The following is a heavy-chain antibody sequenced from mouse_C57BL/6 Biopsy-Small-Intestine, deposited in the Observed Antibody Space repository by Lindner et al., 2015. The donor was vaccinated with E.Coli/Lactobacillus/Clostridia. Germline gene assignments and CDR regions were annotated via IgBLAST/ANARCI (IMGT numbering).Heavy chain of an antibody. CDR1: GYTFTEYT. CDR3: ARHEMGYYGSRDYAMDY. V-gene: IGHV1-62-2*01. J-gene: IGHJ4*01. Sequence: VQLQESGAELVKPGASVKLSCKASGYTFTEYTIHWVKQRSGQGLEWIGWFYPGSGSIKYNEKFKDKATLTADKSSSTVYMELSRLTSEDSAVYFCARHEMGYYGSRDYAMDYVGSRNLSHRLL. D-gene: IGHD1-1*01. CDR2: FYPGSGSI.